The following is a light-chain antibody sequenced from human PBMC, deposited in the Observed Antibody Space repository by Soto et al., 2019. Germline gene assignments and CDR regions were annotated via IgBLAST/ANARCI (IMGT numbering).Light chain of an antibody. J-gene: IGKJ4*01. Sequence: EIVMTQSPGTLSVSPGEGATLSCRASQSISSNLAWFQQKPGQAPRLLIYGASTRATGIPARVSGSGSGTEFTLTISSLQSEDFAVYYCQQYNKWPITFGGGTKVEIK. CDR1: QSISSN. V-gene: IGKV3-15*01. CDR3: QQYNKWPIT. CDR2: GAS.